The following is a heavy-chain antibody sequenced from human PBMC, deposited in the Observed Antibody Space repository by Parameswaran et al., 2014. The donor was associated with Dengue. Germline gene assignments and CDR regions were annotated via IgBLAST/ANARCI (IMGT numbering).Heavy chain of an antibody. D-gene: IGHD3-10*01. J-gene: IGHJ5*02. CDR1: GGSISSYY. CDR3: ARQGTGYYGSGSYYENWFDP. Sequence: AGGSLRLSCTVSGGSISSYYWSWIRQPPGKGLEWIGYIYYSGSTNYNPSLKSRVTISVDTSKNQFSLKLSSVTAADTAVYYCARQGTGYYGSGSYYENWFDPWGQGTLVTVSS. CDR2: IYYSGST. V-gene: IGHV4-59*08.